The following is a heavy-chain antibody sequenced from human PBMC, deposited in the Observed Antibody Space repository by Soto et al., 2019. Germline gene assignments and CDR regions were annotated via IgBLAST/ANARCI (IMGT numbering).Heavy chain of an antibody. V-gene: IGHV4-34*01. D-gene: IGHD2-2*01. CDR2: INHSGST. CDR3: ARGVIVVVPDYYYYMDV. CDR1: GGSFSGYY. J-gene: IGHJ6*03. Sequence: ASETLSLTCAVYGGSFSGYYWSWIRQPPGKGLEWIGEINHSGSTNYNPSLKSRVTIPVDTSKNQFSLKLSSVTAADTAVYYCARGVIVVVPDYYYYMDVWGKGTTVTVSS.